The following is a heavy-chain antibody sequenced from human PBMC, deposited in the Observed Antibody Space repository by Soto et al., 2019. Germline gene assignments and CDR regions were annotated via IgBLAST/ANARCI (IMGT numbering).Heavy chain of an antibody. J-gene: IGHJ4*02. Sequence: GGSLRLSCGASGFTFSSYGMHWFRQAPGKGLEWVAVIWYDGSNKYYADSVKGRFTISRDNSKNTLYLQMNSLRAEDTAVYYCARDDYGDYVGLDYWGQGTLVTVSS. D-gene: IGHD4-17*01. CDR3: ARDDYGDYVGLDY. CDR1: GFTFSSYG. V-gene: IGHV3-33*01. CDR2: IWYDGSNK.